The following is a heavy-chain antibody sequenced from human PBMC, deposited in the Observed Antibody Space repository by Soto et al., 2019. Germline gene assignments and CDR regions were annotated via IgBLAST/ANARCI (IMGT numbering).Heavy chain of an antibody. CDR2: ISAYNGNT. D-gene: IGHD6-13*01. CDR3: ARDLVAAAGTNYYYGMDV. Sequence: ASVKVSCKASGYTFTIYGIGCVRQAPGQGLEWMGWISAYNGNTNYAQKLQGRVTMTTDTSTSTAYIELRSLRSDDTAVYYCARDLVAAAGTNYYYGMDVWGQGTTVTVSS. CDR1: GYTFTIYG. V-gene: IGHV1-18*01. J-gene: IGHJ6*02.